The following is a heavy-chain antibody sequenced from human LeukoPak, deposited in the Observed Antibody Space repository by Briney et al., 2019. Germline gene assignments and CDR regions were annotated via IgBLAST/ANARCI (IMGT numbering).Heavy chain of an antibody. D-gene: IGHD2-21*01. V-gene: IGHV3-30*15. CDR3: SRDGDVVGESFDY. J-gene: IGHJ4*02. CDR2: MSYDGTKE. Sequence: GGSLRLSCAASGFTFSRFAMHWVRQAPGKGLEGVAVMSYDGTKENYADSVKGRFTISRDNSKSTLYLQMSSLTTEDTAVYYCSRDGDVVGESFDYWGQGTLVTVSS. CDR1: GFTFSRFA.